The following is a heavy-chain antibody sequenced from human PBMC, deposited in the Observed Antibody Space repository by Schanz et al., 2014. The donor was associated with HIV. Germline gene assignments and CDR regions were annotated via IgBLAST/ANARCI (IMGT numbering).Heavy chain of an antibody. V-gene: IGHV1-2*02. CDR1: GYTFTSYY. D-gene: IGHD3-3*01. J-gene: IGHJ4*02. Sequence: QLQLVQSGAGVKKPGASVKVSCKASGYTFTSYYIHWMRQAPGQGLEWMGWINPANGVTKYAQKFRDKVTLTRDTSISTLYMELTSLRSDDTAVYYCVRHVNFLKTDFWGQGTLVTVSS. CDR2: INPANGVT. CDR3: VRHVNFLKTDF.